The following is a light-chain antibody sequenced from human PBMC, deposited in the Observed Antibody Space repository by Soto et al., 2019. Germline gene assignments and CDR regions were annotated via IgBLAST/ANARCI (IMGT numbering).Light chain of an antibody. CDR1: SSDVGGSKY. CDR3: SSYAGSNTMI. J-gene: IGLJ2*01. Sequence: QSALTQPPSASGSPRQSVTISCTGTSSDVGGSKYVSWYQQHPGKAPKLLIYEVSERPSGVPDRFSGSKSGNTASLTLSGLQAEDEADYYCSSYAGSNTMIFGGGTKLTVL. CDR2: EVS. V-gene: IGLV2-8*01.